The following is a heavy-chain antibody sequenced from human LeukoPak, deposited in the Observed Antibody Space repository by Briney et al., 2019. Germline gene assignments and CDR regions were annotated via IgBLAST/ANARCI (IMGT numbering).Heavy chain of an antibody. CDR3: ARDWFDSGWYLDH. J-gene: IGHJ4*02. CDR2: LSFDGNHQ. CDR1: GFTFSSFG. D-gene: IGHD6-19*01. V-gene: IGHV3-30*03. Sequence: GGSLRPSCAASGFTFSSFGMHWVRQAPGRGLEWVALLSFDGNHQFYADSVKGRFTLSRDNFKNMVFLEMTSLRVEDTAVYYCARDWFDSGWYLDHWGQGALVTVSS.